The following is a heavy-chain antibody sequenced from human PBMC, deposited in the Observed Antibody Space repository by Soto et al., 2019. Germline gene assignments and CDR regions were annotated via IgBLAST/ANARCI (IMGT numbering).Heavy chain of an antibody. J-gene: IGHJ6*02. CDR1: GFTLSSYG. Sequence: QVQLVESGGGVVQPGRSLRLSCAASGFTLSSYGMHWVRQAPGKGLEWVAVISYDGSNKYYADSVKGRFTISRDNSKNTLYLQMNSLRAEDTAVYYCAKVLYTLEVLRYFDWPYYGMDVWGQGTTVTVSS. CDR3: AKVLYTLEVLRYFDWPYYGMDV. D-gene: IGHD3-9*01. CDR2: ISYDGSNK. V-gene: IGHV3-30*18.